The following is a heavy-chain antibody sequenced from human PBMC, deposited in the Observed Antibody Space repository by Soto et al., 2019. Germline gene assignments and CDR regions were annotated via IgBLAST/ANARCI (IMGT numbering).Heavy chain of an antibody. CDR3: AKDRLAYCGGDCYWVDY. CDR2: TSYDGSIR. J-gene: IGHJ4*02. V-gene: IGHV3-30*18. D-gene: IGHD2-21*02. CDR1: GFTFSNYG. Sequence: QVQLVESGGGVVQPGRSLRLSCAASGFTFSNYGMHWVRQAPGKGLEWVAVTSYDGSIRYYAGSVKGRFTIYRDNSKNTLYLQINSLRTEDTAVYYCAKDRLAYCGGDCYWVDYWGQGTLLTVSS.